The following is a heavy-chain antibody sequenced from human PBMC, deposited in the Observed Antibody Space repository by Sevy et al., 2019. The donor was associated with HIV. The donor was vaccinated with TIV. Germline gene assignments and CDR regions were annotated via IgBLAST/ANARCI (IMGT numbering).Heavy chain of an antibody. J-gene: IGHJ6*02. Sequence: GGSLRLSCTASEFIFGDYTMSWVRQAPGKGLEWVGFIRSKAYGGTMEYAAYVKGRFTISRDDSKSIAYLQMNSLKTEDTAVYYCTRVEGATDWGMDVWGQGTTVTVSS. D-gene: IGHD1-26*01. CDR2: IRSKAYGGTM. V-gene: IGHV3-49*04. CDR3: TRVEGATDWGMDV. CDR1: EFIFGDYT.